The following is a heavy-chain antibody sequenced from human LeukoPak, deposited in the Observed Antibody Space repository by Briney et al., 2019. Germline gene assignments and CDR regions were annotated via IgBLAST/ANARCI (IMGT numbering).Heavy chain of an antibody. D-gene: IGHD3-9*01. CDR3: AKTRGLWDHDWVDY. V-gene: IGHV3-33*06. Sequence: GGSLRLSCAASGFTFSSYGMHWVRQARGKGLEWVAVIWYDGSNKYYADSVKGRFTISRDNSKNTLYLQMNSLRAEDTAVYYCAKTRGLWDHDWVDYWGQGTLVTVSS. CDR1: GFTFSSYG. J-gene: IGHJ4*02. CDR2: IWYDGSNK.